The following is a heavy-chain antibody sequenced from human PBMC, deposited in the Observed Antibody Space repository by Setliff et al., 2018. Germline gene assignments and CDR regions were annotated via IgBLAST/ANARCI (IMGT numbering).Heavy chain of an antibody. CDR3: ARVESMVRGKNILRHFDY. J-gene: IGHJ4*02. V-gene: IGHV1-18*01. CDR2: VTIYNGNT. CDR1: GYTFNNYG. D-gene: IGHD3-10*01. Sequence: ASVKVSCKASGYTFNNYGVAWVRQAPGQGLDWMGWVTIYNGNTKYAQNLQGRLTLSTDRSTNTVCMELGSLTTDDTAIYYCARVESMVRGKNILRHFDYWGQGTQVTVSS.